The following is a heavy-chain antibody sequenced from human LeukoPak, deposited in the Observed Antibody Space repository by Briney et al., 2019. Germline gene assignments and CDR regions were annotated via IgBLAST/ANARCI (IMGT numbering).Heavy chain of an antibody. D-gene: IGHD1-26*01. CDR2: ISASGGST. CDR3: AKDQRWESPHYLDS. CDR1: GFTSICSA. Sequence: PGGSLRLSFAAAGFTSICSAMFPGGVVRSHGTASVSGISASGGSTSYADSVRGRFTISRDNSKNTLYVQMNSLRDEDTAVYYCAKDQRWESPHYLDSWGQGTLVTVSS. J-gene: IGHJ4*02. V-gene: IGHV3-23*01.